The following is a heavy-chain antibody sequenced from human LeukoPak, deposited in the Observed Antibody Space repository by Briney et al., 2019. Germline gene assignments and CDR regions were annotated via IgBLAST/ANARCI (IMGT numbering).Heavy chain of an antibody. V-gene: IGHV4-39*01. CDR3: ARLLAAAGAGGTPDY. Sequence: SVTLSLTCTVSGGSLRSGDYYWGWIRQPPGKGLEWIGTIYYSGSTYYNPTLKSRLTISVDTSKNQFSLKLRSVTAADTAVYYCARLLAAAGAGGTPDYWGQGTLVTVSS. CDR1: GGSLRSGDYY. CDR2: IYYSGST. D-gene: IGHD6-13*01. J-gene: IGHJ4*02.